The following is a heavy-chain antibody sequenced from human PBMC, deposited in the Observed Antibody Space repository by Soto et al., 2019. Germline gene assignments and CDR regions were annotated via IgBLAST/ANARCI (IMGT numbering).Heavy chain of an antibody. J-gene: IGHJ6*02. V-gene: IGHV3-53*01. CDR1: GFTVSSNY. D-gene: IGHD6-13*01. CDR3: ARRGGAAGTHYYYYYGMDV. Sequence: EVQLVESGGGLIQPGGSLRLSCAASGFTVSSNYMSWVRQAPGKGLEWVSVIYSGGSTYYADSVKGRFTISRDNSKNTLYLQMNSLRAEDTAVYYCARRGGAAGTHYYYYYGMDVWGQGTTVTVSS. CDR2: IYSGGST.